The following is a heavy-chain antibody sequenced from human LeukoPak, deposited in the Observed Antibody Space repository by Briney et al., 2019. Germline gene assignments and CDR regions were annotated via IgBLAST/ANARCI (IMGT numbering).Heavy chain of an antibody. J-gene: IGHJ4*02. D-gene: IGHD4-17*01. CDR1: GFTFSSYE. Sequence: PGGSLRLSCAASGFTFSSYEMNWVRQAPGKGLEWVSYISSSGSTIYYADSVKGRFTISRDDSKDTLFLQMNSLRPDDTAVYFCAREVVDYVGNLDSWGQGTQVTVSS. CDR2: ISSSGSTI. V-gene: IGHV3-48*03. CDR3: AREVVDYVGNLDS.